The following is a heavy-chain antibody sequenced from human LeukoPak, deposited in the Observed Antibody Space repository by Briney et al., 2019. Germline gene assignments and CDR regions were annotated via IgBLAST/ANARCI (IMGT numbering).Heavy chain of an antibody. Sequence: GASVEVSCKASGYTFTSYAMNWVQQAPGQGLEWMGWINTNTGSPTYAQGFTGRFVFSLDTSVGTAYLQISSLKAEDTAVYYCAREGGSYSGGNAFDIWGQGTMVTVSS. CDR2: INTNTGSP. J-gene: IGHJ3*02. D-gene: IGHD1-26*01. CDR3: AREGGSYSGGNAFDI. V-gene: IGHV7-4-1*02. CDR1: GYTFTSYA.